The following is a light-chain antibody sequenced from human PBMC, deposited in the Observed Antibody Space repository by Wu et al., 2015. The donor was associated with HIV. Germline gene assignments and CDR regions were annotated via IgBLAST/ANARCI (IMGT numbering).Light chain of an antibody. CDR3: QQRGTWPPYT. V-gene: IGKV3-11*01. J-gene: IGKJ2*01. Sequence: EIVLTQSPVTLSLSPGEGATLSCRASQSVRTYLAWYQQKPGQSPRLLIYDASNRATGIPARFSGSGSGTDFTLTITSLEPEDSAVYYCQQRGTWPPYTFGQGTRLEIK. CDR1: QSVRTY. CDR2: DAS.